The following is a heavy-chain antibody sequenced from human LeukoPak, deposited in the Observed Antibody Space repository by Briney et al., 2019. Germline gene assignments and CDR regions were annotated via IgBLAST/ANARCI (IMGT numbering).Heavy chain of an antibody. D-gene: IGHD3-10*01. CDR1: GFFFSSYA. CDR2: ISGSGGST. CDR3: AKGYYYGSGTYWDFFDY. J-gene: IGHJ4*02. Sequence: PGGSLRLSCAASGFFFSSYAMSWVRQAPGKGLEWVSGISGSGGSTYYAVSVEGRFTISRENSKNTLYLEMNSLSAEDTAVYYCAKGYYYGSGTYWDFFDYWGQGALVTVSS. V-gene: IGHV3-23*01.